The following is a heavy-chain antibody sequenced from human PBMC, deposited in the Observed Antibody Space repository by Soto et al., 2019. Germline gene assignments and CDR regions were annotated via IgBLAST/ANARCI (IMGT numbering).Heavy chain of an antibody. J-gene: IGHJ6*03. CDR2: INIDGSTT. D-gene: IGHD3-3*01. CDR1: GFTFSNYW. Sequence: GGSLRLSCAASGFTFSNYWMHWVRQAPGQGLVWVSRINIDGSTTTYADSVKGRFTISRDNAKNTLYLQMNSLRAEDTAVYYCARGALDYDFWSGPGGYYYYYYIDVWGKGTTVTVSS. V-gene: IGHV3-74*01. CDR3: ARGALDYDFWSGPGGYYYYYYIDV.